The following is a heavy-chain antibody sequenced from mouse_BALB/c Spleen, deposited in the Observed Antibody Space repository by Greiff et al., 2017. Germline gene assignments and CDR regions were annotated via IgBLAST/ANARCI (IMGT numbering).Heavy chain of an antibody. Sequence: VQLKESGPGLVKPSQSLSLTCTVTGYSITSDYAWNWIRQFPGNKLEWMGYISYSGSTSYNPSLKSRISITRDTSKNQFFLQLNSVTTEDTATYYCARSGYSPFDYWGQGTTLTVSS. J-gene: IGHJ2*01. CDR3: ARSGYSPFDY. V-gene: IGHV3-2*02. D-gene: IGHD2-12*01. CDR1: GYSITSDYA. CDR2: ISYSGST.